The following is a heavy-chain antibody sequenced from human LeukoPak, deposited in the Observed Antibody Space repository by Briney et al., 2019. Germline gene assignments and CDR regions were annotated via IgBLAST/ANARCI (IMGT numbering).Heavy chain of an antibody. CDR3: ARGRWYYDSSGYQRFDY. V-gene: IGHV3-7*01. D-gene: IGHD3-22*01. CDR1: GFTFSNYW. J-gene: IGHJ4*02. Sequence: PGGPLRLSCAASGFTFSNYWMSWVRQAPGKGLEWVANIKQDESEKFYVDSVKGRFSISRDNAGNSLYLQMNSLRVEDTAVYYCARGRWYYDSSGYQRFDYWGQGTLITVSS. CDR2: IKQDESEK.